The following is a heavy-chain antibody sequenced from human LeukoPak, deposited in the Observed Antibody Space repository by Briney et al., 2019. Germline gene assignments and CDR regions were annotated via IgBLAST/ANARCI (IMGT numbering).Heavy chain of an antibody. CDR2: IIPIFGTA. Sequence: RASVKVSCKASVGTFSSYAISWVRHAPGQGLEWMGGIIPIFGTANYAQKFQGRVTITSDESTSTAYMELSSLRSEDTAVYYCARPYCSSTICYCSYYYYLDFWGKGTPVTVSS. J-gene: IGHJ6*03. D-gene: IGHD2-2*01. CDR3: ARPYCSSTICYCSYYYYLDF. V-gene: IGHV1-69*01. CDR1: VGTFSSYA.